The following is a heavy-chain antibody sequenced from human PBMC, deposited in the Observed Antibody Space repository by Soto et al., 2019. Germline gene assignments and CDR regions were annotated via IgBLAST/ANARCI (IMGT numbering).Heavy chain of an antibody. Sequence: SETLSLTCVVSGNSISTTNWWSWVRQSPGKGLEWIGEIYHSGSTNYNPALKSRVTISVDKSKNQFSLKLSSVTAADTAVYYCARDVGYHYDGSPSGQFDFWGQGTLVTVSS. J-gene: IGHJ4*02. CDR3: ARDVGYHYDGSPSGQFDF. V-gene: IGHV4-4*02. D-gene: IGHD3-22*01. CDR1: GNSISTTNW. CDR2: IYHSGST.